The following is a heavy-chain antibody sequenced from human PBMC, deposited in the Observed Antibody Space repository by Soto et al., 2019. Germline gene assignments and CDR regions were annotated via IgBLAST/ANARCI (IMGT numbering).Heavy chain of an antibody. CDR1: GFTFSSYG. CDR3: AKVGGSRSSITMIVGVWEYYYGMDV. J-gene: IGHJ6*02. D-gene: IGHD3-22*01. CDR2: ISYDGSNK. V-gene: IGHV3-30*18. Sequence: QVQLVESGGGVVQPGRSLRLSCAASGFTFSSYGMHWVRQAPGKGLGWVAVISYDGSNKYYADSVKGRFTISRDNSKNTLYLQMNSLRAEDTAVYYCAKVGGSRSSITMIVGVWEYYYGMDVWGQGTTVTVSS.